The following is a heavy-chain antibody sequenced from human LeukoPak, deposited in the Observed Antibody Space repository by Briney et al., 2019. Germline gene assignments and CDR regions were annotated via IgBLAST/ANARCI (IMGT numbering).Heavy chain of an antibody. D-gene: IGHD5-12*01. V-gene: IGHV4-31*03. CDR2: ISYTGST. J-gene: IGHJ3*02. CDR3: ATHSRAGSGGSENAFEI. CDR1: GGSIISGDYY. Sequence: SETLSLTCTVSGGSIISGDYYWSWIRQHPGKGLEWIGYISYTGSTYYNPSLRSRVTISVDTSKNQFSLKLNSVTAADTAVYYCATHSRAGSGGSENAFEIWGQGTMVTVSS.